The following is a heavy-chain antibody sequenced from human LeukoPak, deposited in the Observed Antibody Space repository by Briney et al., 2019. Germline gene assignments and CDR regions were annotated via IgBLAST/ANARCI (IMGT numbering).Heavy chain of an antibody. D-gene: IGHD3-10*01. J-gene: IGHJ6*03. Sequence: SETLSLTCAVSGYSISSGYYWCWIRQPAGKGLEWIGRIYTSGSTNHNPSLKSRVTMSVDTSKNQFSLKLSSVTAADTAVYYCARDLWFGEFRVYYMDVWGKGTTVTVSS. CDR2: IYTSGST. CDR1: GYSISSGYY. V-gene: IGHV4-4*07. CDR3: ARDLWFGEFRVYYMDV.